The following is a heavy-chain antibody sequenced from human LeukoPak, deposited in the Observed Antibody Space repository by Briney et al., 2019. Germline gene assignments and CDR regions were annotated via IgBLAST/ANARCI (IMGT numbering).Heavy chain of an antibody. Sequence: GGSLRLSCAASGFTFSNYWMSWVRQAPGKGLEWVAHINQDGSEEHHMDSVKARFIISRDNAKNSLSLQMDSLRAEDTAVYYCVRDGGVSGYDLLDYWGQGTLVTVSS. V-gene: IGHV3-7*01. CDR3: VRDGGVSGYDLLDY. CDR2: INQDGSEE. CDR1: GFTFSNYW. D-gene: IGHD5-12*01. J-gene: IGHJ4*02.